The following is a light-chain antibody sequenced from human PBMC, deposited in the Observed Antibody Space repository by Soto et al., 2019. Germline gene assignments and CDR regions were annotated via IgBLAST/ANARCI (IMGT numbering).Light chain of an antibody. J-gene: IGKJ2*01. Sequence: EIVLTQSPGTLSLSPGERATLSCRASQSVSSSYLAWYQQKPGQAPRLLIYGASSRATGIPDRFSGSASGTDFTLTISRLEPEDLAVYYCQQYGSSPRVYTFGQGTKLEIK. CDR1: QSVSSSY. CDR2: GAS. CDR3: QQYGSSPRVYT. V-gene: IGKV3-20*01.